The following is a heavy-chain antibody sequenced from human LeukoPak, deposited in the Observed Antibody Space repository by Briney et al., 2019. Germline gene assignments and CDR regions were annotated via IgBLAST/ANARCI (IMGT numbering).Heavy chain of an antibody. CDR2: IRYDGSNK. D-gene: IGHD3-10*01. CDR1: GFTFSSYG. V-gene: IGHV3-33*01. Sequence: GGSLTLSCAASGFTFSSYGMHWVRQAPGQGPEWVAVIRYDGSNKYYPDSVKGRFTISRDNSKNPLYMQMNGLRAEDTAVYYCARDQGSGTYGGYDYWGQGTLVTVSS. CDR3: ARDQGSGTYGGYDY. J-gene: IGHJ4*02.